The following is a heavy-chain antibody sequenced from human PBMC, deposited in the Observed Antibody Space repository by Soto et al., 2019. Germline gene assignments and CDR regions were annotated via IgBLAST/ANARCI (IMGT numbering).Heavy chain of an antibody. Sequence: PWESLTITCPSSGYYFTYYWISWVRKMHGKGLEWMGIIHPRDSDTKYSPSFQGHVTFSVDTSISTAFLQWNSLKASDSAIYYCARQHYDFWSGSDIGSSYFDFWGRGTQVTVSS. CDR3: ARQHYDFWSGSDIGSSYFDF. J-gene: IGHJ2*01. V-gene: IGHV5-51*01. CDR2: IHPRDSDT. D-gene: IGHD3-3*01. CDR1: GYYFTYYW.